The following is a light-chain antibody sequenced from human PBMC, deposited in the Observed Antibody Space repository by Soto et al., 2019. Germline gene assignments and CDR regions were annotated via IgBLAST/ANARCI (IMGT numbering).Light chain of an antibody. CDR3: QQYNNWPPVT. J-gene: IGKJ5*01. Sequence: EVVMTQSPATLSVFPGQRATLSCRASQSVRSNLAWYQQKPGQAPRLLIYGASTRATGIPDRFSGSGSGTEFTLTISSLQSEDFALYYCQQYNNWPPVTFGQGTRLDIK. V-gene: IGKV3-15*01. CDR1: QSVRSN. CDR2: GAS.